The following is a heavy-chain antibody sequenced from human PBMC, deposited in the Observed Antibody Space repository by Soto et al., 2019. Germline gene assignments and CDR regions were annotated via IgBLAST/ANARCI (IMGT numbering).Heavy chain of an antibody. CDR3: ARRLTYYYDN. CDR1: GGSISSYY. D-gene: IGHD5-12*01. CDR2: IYYSGST. J-gene: IGHJ4*02. Sequence: SETLSLTCTVSGGSISSYYWSWIRQPPGKGPEWIGYIYYSGSTNLNPSLKSRVTISVDTSKNQFSLNLRSVTAADTAVYYCARRLTYYYDNWGQGIVVTVSS. V-gene: IGHV4-59*01.